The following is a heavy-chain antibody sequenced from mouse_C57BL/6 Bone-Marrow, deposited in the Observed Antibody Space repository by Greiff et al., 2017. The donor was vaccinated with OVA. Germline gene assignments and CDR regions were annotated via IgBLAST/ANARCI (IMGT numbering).Heavy chain of an antibody. CDR1: GYTFTDYY. J-gene: IGHJ3*01. CDR3: ARRARRAWFAY. Sequence: EVQLQQSGPELVKPGASVKISCKASGYTFTDYYMNWVKQSHGKSLEWIGDINPNNGGTSYNQKFKGKATLTVDKSSSTAYMELRSLTSEDSAVYYCARRARRAWFAYWGQGTLVTVSA. V-gene: IGHV1-26*01. CDR2: INPNNGGT. D-gene: IGHD3-1*01.